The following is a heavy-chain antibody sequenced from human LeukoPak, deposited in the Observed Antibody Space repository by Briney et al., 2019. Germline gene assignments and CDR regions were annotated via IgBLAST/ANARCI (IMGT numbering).Heavy chain of an antibody. Sequence: GGSLRLSCITSGFTFNTYVVHWVRQAPGKGLEWVAVMSHDGMTEQYAEYVKGRFTISKNSYKSTLYLQMNSLRVEDTALYYCARDKYLAAAGPFDNWGQGTLVTVSS. D-gene: IGHD6-13*01. CDR2: MSHDGMTE. CDR3: ARDKYLAAAGPFDN. J-gene: IGHJ4*02. V-gene: IGHV3-30*04. CDR1: GFTFNTYV.